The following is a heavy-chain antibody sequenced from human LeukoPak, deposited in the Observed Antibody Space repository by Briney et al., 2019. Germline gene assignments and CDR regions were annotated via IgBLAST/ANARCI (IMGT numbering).Heavy chain of an antibody. J-gene: IGHJ4*02. V-gene: IGHV3-66*01. Sequence: GGSLRLSCTASGFTVSSNYMTWVRQAPGKGLEWVSVIYSGGNSYHADSVRGRFTISRDDSKNTLYLQMNSLRAEDTAVYYCAKGDGYYDSSGFPAYWGQGTLVTVSS. CDR2: IYSGGNS. CDR3: AKGDGYYDSSGFPAY. CDR1: GFTVSSNY. D-gene: IGHD3-22*01.